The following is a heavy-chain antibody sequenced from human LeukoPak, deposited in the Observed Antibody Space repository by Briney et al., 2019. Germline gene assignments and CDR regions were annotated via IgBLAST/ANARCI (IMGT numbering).Heavy chain of an antibody. CDR3: ARPIAAAGKD. J-gene: IGHJ4*02. CDR1: GFTFSNHA. CDR2: ISGSGGRT. V-gene: IGHV3-23*01. Sequence: GGSLRLSCAASGFTFSNHAMNWVRQAPGKGLEWVSTISGSGGRTYYADSVKGRFTISRDNSKNTLYLQMNSLRAEDTAVYYCARPIAAAGKDWGQGTLVTVSS. D-gene: IGHD6-13*01.